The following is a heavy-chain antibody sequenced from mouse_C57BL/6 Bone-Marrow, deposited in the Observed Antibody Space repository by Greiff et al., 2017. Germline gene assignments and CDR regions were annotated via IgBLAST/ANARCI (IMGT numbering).Heavy chain of an antibody. J-gene: IGHJ3*01. V-gene: IGHV1-64*01. CDR2: IHPNSGST. CDR1: GYTFTSYW. CDR3: AKPLYYCGSSEFAY. Sequence: QVQLQQPGAELVKPGASVKLSCKASGYTFTSYWMHWVKQRPGQGLEWIGMIHPNSGSTNYNEKFKGKATLTVDKSSSTAYMQLSSLTSEDSAVYYCAKPLYYCGSSEFAYWGQGTLVTVSA. D-gene: IGHD1-1*01.